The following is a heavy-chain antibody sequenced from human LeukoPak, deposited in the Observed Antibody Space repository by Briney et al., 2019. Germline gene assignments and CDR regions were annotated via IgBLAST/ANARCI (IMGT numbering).Heavy chain of an antibody. J-gene: IGHJ4*02. Sequence: GGSLRLSCTASGFTFGDYALNWVRQAPGKGLEWVGFIRSNAYGGTTEYAASVKGRFTISRDDSKSIAYLQMNSLKTEDTAVYYCTRYRGYFDYWGQGTLVTVSS. V-gene: IGHV3-49*04. D-gene: IGHD3-10*01. CDR2: IRSNAYGGTT. CDR3: TRYRGYFDY. CDR1: GFTFGDYA.